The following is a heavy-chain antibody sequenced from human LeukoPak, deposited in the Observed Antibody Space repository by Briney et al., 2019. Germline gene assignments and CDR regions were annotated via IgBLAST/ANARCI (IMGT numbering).Heavy chain of an antibody. Sequence: GASVKVSCKASGYTFTNYGISWVRQAPGQGLEWMGCISAYNGNTNYAQRLEGRVTVTTDTSTSTAYMELRSLRSDDTAVYYCARDLGSGIAEPFDHWGQGTLVTVSS. CDR2: ISAYNGNT. D-gene: IGHD6-13*01. V-gene: IGHV1-18*01. CDR3: ARDLGSGIAEPFDH. J-gene: IGHJ4*02. CDR1: GYTFTNYG.